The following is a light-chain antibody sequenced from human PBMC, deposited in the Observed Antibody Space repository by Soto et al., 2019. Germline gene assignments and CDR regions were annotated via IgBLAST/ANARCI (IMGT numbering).Light chain of an antibody. CDR1: QTVSSSY. CDR3: QQYGSSPRVT. CDR2: GAS. J-gene: IGKJ5*01. Sequence: EIVLTQPPGTLSLSPGERATLSCGASQTVSSSYLAWYQQKPGQAPRLLIYGASSRATGMPDRFSGSGSGTDFTLPISRLEPEDFAVYYCQQYGSSPRVTFGHGTRLE. V-gene: IGKV3-20*01.